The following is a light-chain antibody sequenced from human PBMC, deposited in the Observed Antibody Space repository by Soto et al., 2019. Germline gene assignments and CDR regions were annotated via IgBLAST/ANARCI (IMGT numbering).Light chain of an antibody. CDR2: DAS. J-gene: IGKJ5*01. CDR1: QSVSSY. V-gene: IGKV3-11*01. Sequence: EIVLTQSPATLSLSPGERATLSCRASQSVSSYLLWYQQKPGQTPRLLIYDASNRATGIPARFSGSGSETDFTLTISSLEPEDFAVYYCQHRMNWPLTFGQGTRLVMK. CDR3: QHRMNWPLT.